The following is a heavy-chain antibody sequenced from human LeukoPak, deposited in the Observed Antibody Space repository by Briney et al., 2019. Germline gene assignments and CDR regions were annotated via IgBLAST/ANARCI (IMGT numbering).Heavy chain of an antibody. D-gene: IGHD3-16*02. CDR2: IYSGGST. V-gene: IGHV3-53*01. J-gene: IGHJ4*02. CDR3: ARLVSRDRDY. Sequence: GGSLRLSCAASGFTVSSNYMSWVRQAPGKGLEWVSVIYSGGSTYYADSVKGRFIISRDNSKNTLYLQMNSLRAEDTAVYYCARLVSRDRDYWGQGTLVTVSS. CDR1: GFTVSSNY.